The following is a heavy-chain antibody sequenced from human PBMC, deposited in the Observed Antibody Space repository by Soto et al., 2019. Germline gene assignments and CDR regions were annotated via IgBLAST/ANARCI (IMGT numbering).Heavy chain of an antibody. V-gene: IGHV3-23*01. CDR3: ATFPRKTFLEWSYARQKNDY. D-gene: IGHD3-3*01. Sequence: GGSLRLSCAASGFTFSSYAMSWVRQAPGKGLEWVSAISGSGGSTYYADSVKGRFTISRDNSKNTLYLQMNSLRAEDTAVYYCATFPRKTFLEWSYARQKNDYWGQGTLVTVSS. CDR1: GFTFSSYA. J-gene: IGHJ4*02. CDR2: ISGSGGST.